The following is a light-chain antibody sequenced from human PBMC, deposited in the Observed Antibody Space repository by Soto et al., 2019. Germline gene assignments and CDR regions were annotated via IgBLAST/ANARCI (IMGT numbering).Light chain of an antibody. CDR3: QQYINWPLT. CDR2: GAS. Sequence: EIVMTQSPATLSVSPGERATLSCRASQSVRGNLAWYQQKPGQAPRLLIYGASTRATDIPARFSGSGSETEVTLTINSLQSEDFAIYYCQQYINWPLTFGGGTKVEIK. J-gene: IGKJ4*01. V-gene: IGKV3-15*01. CDR1: QSVRGN.